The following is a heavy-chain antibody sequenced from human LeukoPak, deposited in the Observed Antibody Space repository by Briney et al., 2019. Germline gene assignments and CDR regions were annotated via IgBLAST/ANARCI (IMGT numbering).Heavy chain of an antibody. D-gene: IGHD2-2*01. CDR2: ISSSSSTI. CDR3: ARDRGGYCSSTSCCPNWFDP. CDR1: GFTFSSYS. Sequence: GGSLRLSCAASGFTFSSYSMNWVRQAPGQGLEWVSYISSSSSTIYYTDSVKDRFTISRDNAKNSLYLQMNSLRAEDTAVYYCARDRGGYCSSTSCCPNWFDPWGQGTLVTVSS. J-gene: IGHJ5*02. V-gene: IGHV3-48*04.